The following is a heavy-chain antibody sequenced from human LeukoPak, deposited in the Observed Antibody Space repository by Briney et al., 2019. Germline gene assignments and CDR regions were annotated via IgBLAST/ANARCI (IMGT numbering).Heavy chain of an antibody. D-gene: IGHD6-13*01. CDR2: IKPDGSDK. Sequence: GGSLRLSCEASGFTFSTYWMSWVRQAPGKGPECVANIKPDGSDKYYVDSMKGRFTISRDNAKNSLYLQMNNLRAEDTAVYYCAASTLDSSSWYEADYWGQGTLVTVSS. V-gene: IGHV3-7*01. J-gene: IGHJ4*02. CDR3: AASTLDSSSWYEADY. CDR1: GFTFSTYW.